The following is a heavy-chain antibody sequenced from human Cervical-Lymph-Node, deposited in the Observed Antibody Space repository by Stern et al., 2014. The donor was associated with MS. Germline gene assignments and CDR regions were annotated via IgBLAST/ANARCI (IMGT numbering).Heavy chain of an antibody. Sequence: VQLVESGGGLVKPGGSLRLSCAASGFNFSNAWMTWVRQAPGKGPEWGGRIKSKSDGGTTDYTAPVKDRFTILRDDSQNTLYLHMNSLKTEDTALYYCTTENMGLDDEGNWFDPWGQGTLVTVSS. CDR2: IKSKSDGGTT. CDR3: TTENMGLDDEGNWFDP. D-gene: IGHD3/OR15-3a*01. V-gene: IGHV3-15*01. CDR1: GFNFSNAW. J-gene: IGHJ5*02.